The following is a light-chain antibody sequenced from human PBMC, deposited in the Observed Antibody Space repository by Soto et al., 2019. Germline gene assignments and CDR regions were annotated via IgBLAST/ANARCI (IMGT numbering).Light chain of an antibody. V-gene: IGKV1-5*01. J-gene: IGKJ1*01. Sequence: DNQMTQSPSTLSASVGDRVTITCRASQSLSGWLAWYQQEPGKAPKLLIYDASNLESGVSSRFRGSGSGTEFTLTISGLQADDFGTYYCQQYEAYSPWTFGQGTKVDIK. CDR2: DAS. CDR1: QSLSGW. CDR3: QQYEAYSPWT.